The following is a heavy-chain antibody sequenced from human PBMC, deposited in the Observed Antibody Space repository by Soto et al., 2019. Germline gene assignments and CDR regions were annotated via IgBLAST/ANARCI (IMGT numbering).Heavy chain of an antibody. Sequence: QVQLVESGGGVVQPGRSLRLSCAASGFTFSSYGMHWVRQAPGKGLEWVAVISYDGSNKYYADSVKGRFTISRDNSKNTLYLQMNSLRAEDTAVYYCAKGLWFGELPFDAFDIWGQGTMVTVSP. CDR2: ISYDGSNK. CDR3: AKGLWFGELPFDAFDI. D-gene: IGHD3-10*01. CDR1: GFTFSSYG. V-gene: IGHV3-30*18. J-gene: IGHJ3*02.